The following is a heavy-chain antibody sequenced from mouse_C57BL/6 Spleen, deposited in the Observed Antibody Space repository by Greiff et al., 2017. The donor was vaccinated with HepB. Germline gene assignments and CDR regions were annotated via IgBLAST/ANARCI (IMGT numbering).Heavy chain of an antibody. D-gene: IGHD1-1*01. CDR3: ARPGGSSYEYYFDY. CDR1: GYTFTSYW. V-gene: IGHV1-52*01. Sequence: QVQLQHPGAELVRPGSSVKLSCKASGYTFTSYWMHWVKQRPIQGLEWIGNIDPSDRETNYNQKFKDKATLTVDKSSSTAYMQLSSLTSEDSAVYYGARPGGSSYEYYFDYWGQGTTLTVSS. J-gene: IGHJ2*01. CDR2: IDPSDRET.